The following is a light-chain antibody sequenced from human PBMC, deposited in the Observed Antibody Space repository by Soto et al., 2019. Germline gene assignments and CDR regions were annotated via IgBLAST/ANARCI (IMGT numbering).Light chain of an antibody. J-gene: IGLJ2*01. CDR3: ETWGVV. Sequence: QPVLTQSSSASASPGSSVKLTCTLSSGHSSYIIAWHQQQPGKAPRYLMKLEGSGSYNKGSGVPDRFSGSSSGADRYLTISNLQSEDEADYYCETWGVVFGGGTKLTVL. CDR2: LEGSGSY. CDR1: SGHSSYI. V-gene: IGLV4-60*03.